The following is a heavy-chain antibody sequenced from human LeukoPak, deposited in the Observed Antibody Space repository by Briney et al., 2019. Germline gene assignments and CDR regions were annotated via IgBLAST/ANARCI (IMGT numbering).Heavy chain of an antibody. D-gene: IGHD1-26*01. CDR1: GYTFTGYY. CDR2: INPNSGGT. Sequence: GASVKVSCKASGYTFTGYYMHWVRQAPGQGLEWMGWINPNSGGTNYAQKFQGRVTMTRDTSISTAYMELSRLRSDDTAVYYCARVSGSRTTESRYYFDYWGQGTLVTVSS. J-gene: IGHJ4*02. CDR3: ARVSGSRTTESRYYFDY. V-gene: IGHV1-2*02.